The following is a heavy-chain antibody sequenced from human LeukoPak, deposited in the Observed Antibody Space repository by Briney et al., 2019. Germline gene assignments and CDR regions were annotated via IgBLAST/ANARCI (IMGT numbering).Heavy chain of an antibody. D-gene: IGHD1-26*01. J-gene: IGHJ4*02. Sequence: GGSLRLSCAASGFTFSSYAMSWVRQAPGKGLEWVSAISGSGGSTYYADSVKGRFTTSRDNSKNTLYLQMNSLRAEDTAVYYCAKDQGGIVGATYRYWGQGTLVTVSS. CDR3: AKDQGGIVGATYRY. CDR1: GFTFSSYA. CDR2: ISGSGGST. V-gene: IGHV3-23*01.